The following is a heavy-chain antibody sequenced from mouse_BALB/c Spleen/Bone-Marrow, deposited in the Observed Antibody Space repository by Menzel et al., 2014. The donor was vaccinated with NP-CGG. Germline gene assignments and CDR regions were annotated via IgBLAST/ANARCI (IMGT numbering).Heavy chain of an antibody. V-gene: IGHV4-1*02. D-gene: IGHD1-1*01. CDR3: ARPLYYYGSSHFDY. CDR1: GFDFSRYW. J-gene: IGHJ2*01. CDR2: INPDSSTI. Sequence: EVQLVESGGGLVQPGGSLKLSCAASGFDFSRYWMSWVRQAPGKGLERIGEINPDSSTINYTPSLKDKFIISRDNAKNTLYLQMSKVRSEDTALYYCARPLYYYGSSHFDYWGQGTTLTVSS.